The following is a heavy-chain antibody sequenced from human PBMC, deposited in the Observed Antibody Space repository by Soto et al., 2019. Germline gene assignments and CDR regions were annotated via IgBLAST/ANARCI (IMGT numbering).Heavy chain of an antibody. CDR2: MNPNSGNT. J-gene: IGHJ4*02. CDR3: ARTLYGDNVDY. D-gene: IGHD4-17*01. CDR1: GYTFTSYD. Sequence: QVQLVQSGAEVKKPGASVKVSCKASGYTFTSYDINWVRQSTGQVLDWMGWMNPNSGNTGYAQKFKGSVTMTRNTSISTAYMELCSLRSEDTAVYYCARTLYGDNVDYWGQGTLVTVSS. V-gene: IGHV1-8*01.